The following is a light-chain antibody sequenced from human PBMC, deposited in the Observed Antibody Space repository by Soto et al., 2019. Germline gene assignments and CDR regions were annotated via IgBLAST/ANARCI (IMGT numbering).Light chain of an antibody. V-gene: IGKV3-11*01. Sequence: EIMLWLSPATLSLYPGERATLPCRAIHYIDTDLAWYQQKPGQAPRLLIYDASTRATGIPGRFSGSGSGTDFTLTITSLETEDFAVYYCQRRSNDLSLIPFGRVARLAI. CDR2: DAS. CDR3: QRRSNDLSLIP. J-gene: IGKJ5*01. CDR1: HYIDTD.